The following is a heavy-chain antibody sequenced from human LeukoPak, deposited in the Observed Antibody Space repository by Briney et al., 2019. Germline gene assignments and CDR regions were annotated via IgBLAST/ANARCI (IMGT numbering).Heavy chain of an antibody. D-gene: IGHD1-14*01. CDR3: ARVDRENYYGY. V-gene: IGHV3-72*01. Sequence: PGGSLRLSCTASGFTFSDHYMDWVRQAPGKGLEWVGRTRNKPNSYTTEYAASVKPRFTISRDNSKNSLYLQMNGLKTEDTAVYYCARVDRENYYGYWGQGTLVTVSS. J-gene: IGHJ4*02. CDR1: GFTFSDHY. CDR2: TRNKPNSYTT.